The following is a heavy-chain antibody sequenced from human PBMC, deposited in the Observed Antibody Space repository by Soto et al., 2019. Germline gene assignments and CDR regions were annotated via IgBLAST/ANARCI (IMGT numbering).Heavy chain of an antibody. D-gene: IGHD3-10*01. CDR3: ASTKYYYVSGSYKGHGYYYYYGMDV. J-gene: IGHJ6*02. CDR2: IYPGDSET. Sequence: PGESLKISCKGSGYSFSNYWIVWVRQMPGKGLEWMGIIYPGDSETKYSPTFQGQVTISADKSISTAYLQWSSLKASDTAMYYCASTKYYYVSGSYKGHGYYYYYGMDVWGQGTTVTVSS. CDR1: GYSFSNYW. V-gene: IGHV5-51*01.